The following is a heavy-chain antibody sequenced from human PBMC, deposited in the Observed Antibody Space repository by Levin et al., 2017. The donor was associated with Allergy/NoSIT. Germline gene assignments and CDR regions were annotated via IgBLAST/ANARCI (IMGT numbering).Heavy chain of an antibody. V-gene: IGHV3-13*04. CDR3: ARAECSSTSCYDAFDI. Sequence: GGSLRLSCAASGFTFSSYDMHWVRQATGKGLEWVSAIGTAGDTYYPGSVKGRFTISRENAKNSLYLQMNSLRAGDTAVYYCARAECSSTSCYDAFDIWGQGTMVTVSS. CDR2: IGTAGDT. CDR1: GFTFSSYD. J-gene: IGHJ3*02. D-gene: IGHD2-2*01.